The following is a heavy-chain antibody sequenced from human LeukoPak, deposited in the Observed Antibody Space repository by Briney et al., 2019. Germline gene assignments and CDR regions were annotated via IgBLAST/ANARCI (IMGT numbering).Heavy chain of an antibody. Sequence: ASVKVSCKASGYTFTSYDINWVRQATGQGLEWMGWMNPNSGNTGYAQKFQGRVTMTRNTSISTAYMELSSLRSEGTAVYYCARSSYCSSTSCYMRGAAHYYYYYMDVWGKGTTVTVSS. CDR2: MNPNSGNT. CDR3: ARSSYCSSTSCYMRGAAHYYYYYMDV. CDR1: GYTFTSYD. D-gene: IGHD2-2*02. J-gene: IGHJ6*03. V-gene: IGHV1-8*01.